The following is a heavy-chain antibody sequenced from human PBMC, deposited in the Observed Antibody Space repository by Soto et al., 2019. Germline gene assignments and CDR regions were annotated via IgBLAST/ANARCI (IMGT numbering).Heavy chain of an antibody. Sequence: KGLEWVAVIWYDGSNKYYADSVKGRFTISRDNSKNTLYLQMNSLRAEETDVYYCFIFSSRRRHTRCSHG. V-gene: IGHV3-33*01. J-gene: IGHJ6*01. CDR2: IWYDGSNK. CDR3: FIFSSRRRHTRCSHG. D-gene: IGHD3-10*02.